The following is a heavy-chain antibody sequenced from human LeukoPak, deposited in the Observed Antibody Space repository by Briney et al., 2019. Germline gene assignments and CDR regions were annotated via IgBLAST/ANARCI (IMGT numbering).Heavy chain of an antibody. V-gene: IGHV1-46*01. CDR3: ARYEWDLPASFDY. Sequence: GASVKVSCKTSGYTFTTFYIHWVRQAPGQGLEWMGLINPSGGSTRYAQKFQGRVTMTRDTSTNTVYMELSNLRSEDTAVYYCARYEWDLPASFDYWGQGTLVTVSS. J-gene: IGHJ4*02. CDR2: INPSGGST. CDR1: GYTFTTFY. D-gene: IGHD1-26*01.